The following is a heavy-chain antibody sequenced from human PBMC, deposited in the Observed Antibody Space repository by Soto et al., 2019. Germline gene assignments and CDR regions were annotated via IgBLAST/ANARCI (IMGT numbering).Heavy chain of an antibody. V-gene: IGHV4-38-2*02. CDR2: IYHSGST. D-gene: IGHD3-3*01. Sequence: SETLSLTCTVSGYSISSGYYWGWIRQPPGKGLEWIGSIYHSGSTYYNPSLKSRVTISVDTSKNQFSLKLSSVTAADTAVYYCAREAKGSGYYYYYYGMDVWGQGTTVNVSS. J-gene: IGHJ6*02. CDR1: GYSISSGYY. CDR3: AREAKGSGYYYYYYGMDV.